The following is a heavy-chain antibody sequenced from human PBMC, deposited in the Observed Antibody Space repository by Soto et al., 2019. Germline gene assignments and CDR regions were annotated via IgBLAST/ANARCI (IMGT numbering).Heavy chain of an antibody. CDR2: INPNSGGT. D-gene: IGHD5-12*01. CDR3: ARGGPRAEMATNTYHDAFDL. V-gene: IGHV1-2*02. J-gene: IGHJ3*01. CDR1: GYTFTGYY. Sequence: ASVKVSCKASGYTFTGYYMHWVRQAPGQGLEWMGWINPNSGGTNYAQKFQGRVTMTRDTSISTAYMELSRLRSDDTAVYYCARGGPRAEMATNTYHDAFDLWAQGTMVTVSS.